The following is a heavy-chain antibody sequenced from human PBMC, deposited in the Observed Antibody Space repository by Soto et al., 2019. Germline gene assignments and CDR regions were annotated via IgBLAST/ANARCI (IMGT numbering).Heavy chain of an antibody. Sequence: GRSRRLSCASSGFTLSSYAMSWVRQAPGKGLEWVSAISGSGGSTYYADSVKGRFTISRDNSKNTLYLQMNSLRAEDTAVYYCAKSNGLRFLEWSSYFDYWGQGTLVTVSS. D-gene: IGHD3-3*01. J-gene: IGHJ4*02. CDR2: ISGSGGST. CDR3: AKSNGLRFLEWSSYFDY. CDR1: GFTLSSYA. V-gene: IGHV3-23*01.